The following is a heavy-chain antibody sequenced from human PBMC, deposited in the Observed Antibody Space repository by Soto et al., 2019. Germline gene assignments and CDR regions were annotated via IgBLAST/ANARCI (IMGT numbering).Heavy chain of an antibody. CDR1: GFRFSSYA. Sequence: GGSLRLSCAASGFRFSSYAMTWVRQAPGKGLEWVSTFSPTGSSTYYADSVKGRSTISRDNSKNTLYLQMNSLRAEDTAVYYCASGSMAHFDYWGQGTLVTVSS. V-gene: IGHV3-23*01. CDR2: FSPTGSST. J-gene: IGHJ4*02. D-gene: IGHD3-10*01. CDR3: ASGSMAHFDY.